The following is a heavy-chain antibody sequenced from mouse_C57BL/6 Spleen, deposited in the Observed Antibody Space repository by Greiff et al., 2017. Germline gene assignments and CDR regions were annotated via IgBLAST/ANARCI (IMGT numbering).Heavy chain of an antibody. Sequence: LVESVAELVRPGASVKLSCTASGFNIKNTYMHWVKQRPEQGLEWIGRIDPANGNTKYAPQFQGKAPITADTASNTAYLQLSSLTSEDTAIYYWARARMVTTPYYAMDDWGQGTSVTAAS. V-gene: IGHV14-3*01. CDR1: GFNIKNTY. CDR2: IDPANGNT. CDR3: ARARMVTTPYYAMDD. D-gene: IGHD2-3*01. J-gene: IGHJ4*01.